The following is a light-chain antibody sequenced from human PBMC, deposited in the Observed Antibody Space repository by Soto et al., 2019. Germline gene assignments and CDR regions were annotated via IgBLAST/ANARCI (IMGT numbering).Light chain of an antibody. Sequence: EIVLTQSPATLSVSLGDSATLSCRAGQSVSLSLAWYQMRPGQPPRLLIYGASTRATGIPDRFSGSGSGTDFTLTISRLEPEDFAVYYCQQYGSSFTFGPGTKVDIK. CDR1: QSVSLS. CDR3: QQYGSSFT. J-gene: IGKJ3*01. CDR2: GAS. V-gene: IGKV3-20*01.